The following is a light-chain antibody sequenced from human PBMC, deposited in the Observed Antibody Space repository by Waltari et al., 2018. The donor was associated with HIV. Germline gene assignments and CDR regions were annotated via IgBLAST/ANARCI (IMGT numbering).Light chain of an antibody. J-gene: IGKJ1*01. CDR1: QSLLHSNGYNY. CDR2: LGS. Sequence: VMTQYPLSLPVTPGEPASISCRSSQSLLHSNGYNYLDWYLQKPGQSPQLLIYLGSNRASGVPDRFSGSGSGKDFTLKISRVEAEDVGVYYCMQALQTPPAFGQGTKVEIK. CDR3: MQALQTPPA. V-gene: IGKV2-28*01.